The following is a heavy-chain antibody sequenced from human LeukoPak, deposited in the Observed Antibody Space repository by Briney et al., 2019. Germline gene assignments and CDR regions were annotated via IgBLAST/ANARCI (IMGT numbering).Heavy chain of an antibody. CDR1: GFTSITYE. CDR3: ARGYSGSYVPFDY. J-gene: IGHJ4*02. Sequence: GSLRLSCAASGFTSITYEINWVGQLQGKGLEWVSAIGTAGDTYYPDSVKGRFTISRENAKNSFFLQMNSLRAGDTAVYYCARGYSGSYVPFDYWGQGAMVTVSS. CDR2: IGTAGDT. D-gene: IGHD1-26*01. V-gene: IGHV3-13*01.